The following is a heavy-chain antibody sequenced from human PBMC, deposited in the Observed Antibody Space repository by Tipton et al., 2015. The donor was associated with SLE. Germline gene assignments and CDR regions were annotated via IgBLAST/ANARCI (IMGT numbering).Heavy chain of an antibody. CDR2: IYYSGST. CDR1: GGSINNYY. J-gene: IGHJ4*02. V-gene: IGHV4-59*12. D-gene: IGHD3-22*01. CDR3: ARGPMASVTTGFAY. Sequence: TLSLTCTVSGGSINNYYWSWIRQPPGKGLEWIGYIYYSGSTNYNPSLKSRVTISVDTSKNQFSLKLSSVSAADSAIYFCARGPMASVTTGFAYWGQGTLVTVSS.